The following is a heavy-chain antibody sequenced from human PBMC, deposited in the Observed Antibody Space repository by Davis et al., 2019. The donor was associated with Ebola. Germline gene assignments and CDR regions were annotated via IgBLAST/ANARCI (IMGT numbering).Heavy chain of an antibody. V-gene: IGHV3-23*01. J-gene: IGHJ5*02. D-gene: IGHD4-17*01. CDR1: GFIFSSYA. Sequence: PGGSLRLSCAASGFIFSSYAMSWVRQAPGKGLEWVSSISVRSITYHADSVKCRFTISRDNSKNTLYLQMNSLRAEDTAVDYCAKVHPPTTVTTGWFDPWGQGTLVTVSS. CDR3: AKVHPPTTVTTGWFDP. CDR2: ISVRSIT.